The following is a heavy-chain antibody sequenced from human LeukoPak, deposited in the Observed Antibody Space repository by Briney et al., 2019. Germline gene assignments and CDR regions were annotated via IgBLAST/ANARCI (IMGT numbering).Heavy chain of an antibody. CDR1: GGSISNYY. CDR3: ARARDCSGGSCYQFKWFDP. D-gene: IGHD2-15*01. J-gene: IGHJ5*02. V-gene: IGHV4-59*12. Sequence: SETLSLTCTVSGGSISNYYWSWIRHPPGKGLEWIGYIYYSGSSNYNPSLKSRVTISVDTSKNQFSLNLSSVTAADTAVYYCARARDCSGGSCYQFKWFDPWGQGTLVTVSS. CDR2: IYYSGSS.